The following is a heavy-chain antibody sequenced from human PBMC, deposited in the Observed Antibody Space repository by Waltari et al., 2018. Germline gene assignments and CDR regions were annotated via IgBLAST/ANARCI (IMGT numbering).Heavy chain of an antibody. CDR1: GGSIRITNYY. J-gene: IGHJ5*02. D-gene: IGHD2-21*02. CDR3: ARHQDWVVVSATWFDP. Sequence: QLRLQESGPGLVKPSDTLSLTCTVPGGSIRITNYYLGWIRQPPGKGLEWIGSIYYSGNTYYNPSLKSRVTMSADTSKNQFSLKLSSVTAADTAVYYCARHQDWVVVSATWFDPWGQGTLVTVSS. V-gene: IGHV4-39*01. CDR2: IYYSGNT.